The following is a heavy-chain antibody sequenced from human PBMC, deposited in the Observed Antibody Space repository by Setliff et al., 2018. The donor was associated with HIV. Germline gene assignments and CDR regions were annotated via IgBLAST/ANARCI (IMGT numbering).Heavy chain of an antibody. D-gene: IGHD3-16*01. CDR2: ISGSAGST. CDR3: AKDLAANIYDFSALYYVPYPVGS. CDR1: GFTFSSYA. Sequence: GGSLRLSCAASGFTFSSYAMSWVRQAPGKGLDWVSAISGSAGSTYYADSVKGRFTISRDNSKSTLYLQMNSLRAEDTAVYYCAKDLAANIYDFSALYYVPYPVGSWGQGTLVTVSS. V-gene: IGHV3-23*01. J-gene: IGHJ5*02.